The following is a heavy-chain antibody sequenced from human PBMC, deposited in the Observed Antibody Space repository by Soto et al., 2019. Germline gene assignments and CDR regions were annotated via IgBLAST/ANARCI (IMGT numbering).Heavy chain of an antibody. J-gene: IGHJ4*02. Sequence: ASVKVSGKASGYTFTSYGISWVRRAPGQGLEWMGWISAYNGNTNYAQKLQGRVTMTTDTSTSTAYMELRSLRSDDTAVYYCAGGYYDSSGSPRAHLGYWGQGTLVTVSS. CDR2: ISAYNGNT. CDR3: AGGYYDSSGSPRAHLGY. CDR1: GYTFTSYG. V-gene: IGHV1-18*01. D-gene: IGHD3-22*01.